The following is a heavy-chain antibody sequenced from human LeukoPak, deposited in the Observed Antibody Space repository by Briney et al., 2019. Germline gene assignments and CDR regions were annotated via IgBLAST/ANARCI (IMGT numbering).Heavy chain of an antibody. CDR3: ARGASVVAGNDNAFDI. CDR2: INPSGGST. D-gene: IGHD6-19*01. J-gene: IGHJ3*02. Sequence: GASVKLSCTASGYTFTIYYMHWERHAPGQGLEWMGIINPSGGSTNYAQEFQGKVPLTRDTSISKAYMELSRLRSDDTAVYYCARGASVVAGNDNAFDIWGQGTMVTVSS. V-gene: IGHV1-46*01. CDR1: GYTFTIYY.